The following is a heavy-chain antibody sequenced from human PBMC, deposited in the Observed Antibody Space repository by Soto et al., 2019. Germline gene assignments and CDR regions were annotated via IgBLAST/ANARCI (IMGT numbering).Heavy chain of an antibody. Sequence: QVQLVESGGGGVQPGRSLGLSCAASGFTFNTYGMHWVRQAPGTGLEWVAAISYDGINKYYVDSVKGRFTISRDNSKNTLYVQMNSLRAEDTALYYCARSPQPTRVIHWYFDLWGRGILVTVSS. CDR3: ARSPQPTRVIHWYFDL. CDR2: ISYDGINK. V-gene: IGHV3-30*03. D-gene: IGHD2-15*01. J-gene: IGHJ2*01. CDR1: GFTFNTYG.